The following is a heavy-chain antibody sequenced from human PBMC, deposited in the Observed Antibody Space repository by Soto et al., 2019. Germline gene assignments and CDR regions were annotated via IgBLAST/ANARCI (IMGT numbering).Heavy chain of an antibody. J-gene: IGHJ4*02. CDR1: GYTFTSYA. Sequence: QVQHVQSGAEEKKPGASVKVSCKASGYTFTSYAMHWVRQAPGQRLEWMRWINAGNGNTKYSQKFQGRVTITRDTSASTAYMELSSPRSEDTAVYYCARSIVVVTALDYWGQGTLVTVSS. D-gene: IGHD2-21*02. CDR3: ARSIVVVTALDY. V-gene: IGHV1-3*05. CDR2: INAGNGNT.